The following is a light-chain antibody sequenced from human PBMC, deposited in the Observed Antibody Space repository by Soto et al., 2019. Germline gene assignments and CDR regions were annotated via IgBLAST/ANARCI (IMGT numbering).Light chain of an antibody. CDR3: QQYHKWPPFT. CDR2: GAS. J-gene: IGKJ4*01. Sequence: EIVMTQSPATLSMSPGERVSISCRASQTVSNNLAWYQQKPGQDPRLLIYGASTRAIGVAARFSGSGSRTEFTLTITSLQSEDFAVYSCQQYHKWPPFTFGGGTVVEIK. V-gene: IGKV3-15*01. CDR1: QTVSNN.